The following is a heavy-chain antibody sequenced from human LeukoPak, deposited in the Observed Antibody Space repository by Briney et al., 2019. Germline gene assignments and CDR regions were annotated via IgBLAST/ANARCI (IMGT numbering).Heavy chain of an antibody. D-gene: IGHD3-10*01. J-gene: IGHJ6*02. Sequence: ASVKVSCKASGYTFTGYYMHWVRQAPGQGLEWMGWINPNSGGTNYAQKFQGRVTMTRDTSISTAYMELSRLRSDDTAVYYCAREPHITMVRGVISYYYYGMDVWGQGTTVTVSS. CDR3: AREPHITMVRGVISYYYYGMDV. V-gene: IGHV1-2*02. CDR1: GYTFTGYY. CDR2: INPNSGGT.